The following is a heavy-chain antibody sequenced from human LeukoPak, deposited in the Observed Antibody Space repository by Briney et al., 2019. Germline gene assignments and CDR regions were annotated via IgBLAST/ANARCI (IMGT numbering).Heavy chain of an antibody. CDR2: IRYDGSNK. CDR3: AKGDSSGWGPFDY. CDR1: GFTFSSYG. Sequence: GGSLRLSCAASGFTFSSYGMHWVRQAPGKGLEWVAFIRYDGSNKYYADSVKGRFTISRDNSKNTLYLQMNSLRAEDTAVYYCAKGDSSGWGPFDYWGQGTLVTVSS. V-gene: IGHV3-30*02. J-gene: IGHJ4*02. D-gene: IGHD6-19*01.